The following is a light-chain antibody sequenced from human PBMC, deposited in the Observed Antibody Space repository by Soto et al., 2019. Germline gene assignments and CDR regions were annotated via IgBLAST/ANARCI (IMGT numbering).Light chain of an antibody. CDR3: QQYGSSPQT. J-gene: IGKJ1*01. Sequence: EIVLTQSPGTLSLSPGERATLSCRASQSVDSNYFAWYQQKPGQAPRLLIYGASSRATGIPDRFSGSGSGTDFTLTISRLEPEDFAVYYCQQYGSSPQTFGQGTKVDIK. CDR1: QSVDSNY. CDR2: GAS. V-gene: IGKV3-20*01.